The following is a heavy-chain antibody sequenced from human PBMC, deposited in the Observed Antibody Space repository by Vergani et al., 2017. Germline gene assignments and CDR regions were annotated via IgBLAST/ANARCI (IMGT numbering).Heavy chain of an antibody. CDR2: IYHSGST. Sequence: QVQLQESGPGLVKPSGTLSLTCAVSGGSISSSNWWSWVRQPPGKGLEWIGEIYHSGSTNYNPSLKSRVTISVDKSKNQCALKLGSVAAADTAVYDCAALGSLALAGTDYWGQGTTVTVSS. D-gene: IGHD6-19*01. J-gene: IGHJ4*03. CDR3: AALGSLALAGTDY. V-gene: IGHV4-4*02. CDR1: GGSISSSNW.